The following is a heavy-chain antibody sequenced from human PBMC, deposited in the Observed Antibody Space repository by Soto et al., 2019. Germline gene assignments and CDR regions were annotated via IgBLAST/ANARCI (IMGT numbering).Heavy chain of an antibody. CDR1: GYTFTNYW. D-gene: IGHD2-15*01. CDR2: IYPGDSKT. Sequence: PGESLKISCKVSGYTFTNYWIAWVRQMPGKGLECMGIIYPGDSKTRYSPSFEGQVTISADKSINTAYLQWSTLRASDTAIYYCARLSVVVSVEGWFDPWGQGTLVTVSS. J-gene: IGHJ5*02. V-gene: IGHV5-51*01. CDR3: ARLSVVVSVEGWFDP.